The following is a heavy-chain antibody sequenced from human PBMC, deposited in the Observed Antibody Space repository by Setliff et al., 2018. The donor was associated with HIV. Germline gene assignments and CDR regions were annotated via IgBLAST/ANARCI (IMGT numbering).Heavy chain of an antibody. J-gene: IGHJ3*02. V-gene: IGHV3-33*01. Sequence: GGSLRLSCAASGFTFSSYGMHWVRQAPGKGLEWVAVIWYDGSNKYYADSVKGRFTISRDNSKNTLYLQMNSLRAEDTAVYYCVRGVKDKQWLGTYAFDIWGQGTMVTVSS. CDR3: VRGVKDKQWLGTYAFDI. D-gene: IGHD6-19*01. CDR2: IWYDGSNK. CDR1: GFTFSSYG.